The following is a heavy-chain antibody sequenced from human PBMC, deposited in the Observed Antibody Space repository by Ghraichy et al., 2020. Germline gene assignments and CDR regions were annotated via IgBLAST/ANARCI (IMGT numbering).Heavy chain of an antibody. CDR2: ISSSSSYI. V-gene: IGHV3-21*01. CDR3: ARGVVVAATPFDY. Sequence: GGSLRLSCAASGFTFSSYSMNWVHQAPGKGLEWVSSISSSSSYIYYADSVKGRFTISRDNAKNSLYLQMNSLRAEDTAVYYCARGVVVAATPFDYWGQGTLVTVSS. D-gene: IGHD2-15*01. J-gene: IGHJ4*02. CDR1: GFTFSSYS.